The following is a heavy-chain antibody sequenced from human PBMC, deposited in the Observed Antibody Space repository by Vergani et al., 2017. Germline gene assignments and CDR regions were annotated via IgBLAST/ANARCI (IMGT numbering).Heavy chain of an antibody. CDR2: ISSSSSYI. CDR1: GFTFSSYS. D-gene: IGHD1-26*01. J-gene: IGHJ4*02. Sequence: EVPLVESGGGLVKPGGSLRLSCAASGFTFSSYSMNWVRQAPGKGLEWVSSISSSSSYIYYADSVKGRFTISRDNAKNSLYLQMNSLRAEDTAVYYCARDLVGGSYPDYWGQGTLVTVSS. CDR3: ARDLVGGSYPDY. V-gene: IGHV3-21*01.